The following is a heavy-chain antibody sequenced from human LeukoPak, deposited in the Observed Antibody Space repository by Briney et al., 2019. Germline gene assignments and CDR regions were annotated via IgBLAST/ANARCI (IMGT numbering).Heavy chain of an antibody. CDR1: GFTFSSYS. J-gene: IGHJ4*02. CDR2: ISSSSSYT. Sequence: KTGGSLRLSCAASGFTFSSYSMNWVRQAPGKGLEWVSSISSSSSYTYYADSVKGRFTISRDNAKNSLYLQMNSLRAEDTAVYYCASAGDYYDSSGYRYWGQGTLVTVSS. CDR3: ASAGDYYDSSGYRY. D-gene: IGHD3-22*01. V-gene: IGHV3-21*01.